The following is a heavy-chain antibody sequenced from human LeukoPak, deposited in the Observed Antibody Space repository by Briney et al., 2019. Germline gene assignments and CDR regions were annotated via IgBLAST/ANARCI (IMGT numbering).Heavy chain of an antibody. CDR3: AKDLEYGGNSVFAFDI. CDR1: GFPFSSYT. D-gene: IGHD4-23*01. Sequence: PGGSLRLSCVASGFPFSSYTMHWVRQAPGKGLEWVAFISYDGSNKYYADSVKGRFTIFRDNSKNTLYLQMNSLRAEDTAVYYCAKDLEYGGNSVFAFDIWGQGTMVTVSS. J-gene: IGHJ3*02. V-gene: IGHV3-30-3*01. CDR2: ISYDGSNK.